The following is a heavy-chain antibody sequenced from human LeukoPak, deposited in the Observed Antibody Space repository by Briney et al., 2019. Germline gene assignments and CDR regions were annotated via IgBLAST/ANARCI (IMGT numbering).Heavy chain of an antibody. CDR1: GVAFDDYA. Sequence: GGSLRLSCAASGVAFDDYAMHWVRQAPGKGLQWISSINWVGDTSSYADSVKGRFTVSRDNTEGSLYLQIDSLRSEDTALYYCAKDRQYGDYGGGDFFDSWGQGTLVTVSS. V-gene: IGHV3-43D*03. D-gene: IGHD4-17*01. CDR3: AKDRQYGDYGGGDFFDS. J-gene: IGHJ4*02. CDR2: INWVGDTS.